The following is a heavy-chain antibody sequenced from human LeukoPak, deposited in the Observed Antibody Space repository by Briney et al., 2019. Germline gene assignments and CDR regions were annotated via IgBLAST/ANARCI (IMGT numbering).Heavy chain of an antibody. Sequence: GGSLRLSCAASGFTFSIYAMSWVRQAPGTGLEWVSGISGSGIGGSTYHADSVKGRFTISRDNSKSTLYLEMNSLRAEDTAVYYCAKSYSSEENSYYYMDVWGKGATVTVSS. CDR1: GFTFSIYA. CDR3: AKSYSSEENSYYYMDV. CDR2: ISGSGIGGST. V-gene: IGHV3-23*01. J-gene: IGHJ6*03. D-gene: IGHD6-19*01.